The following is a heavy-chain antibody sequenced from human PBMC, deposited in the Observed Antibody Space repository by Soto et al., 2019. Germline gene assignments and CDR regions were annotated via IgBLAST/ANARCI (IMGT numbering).Heavy chain of an antibody. D-gene: IGHD3-10*01. J-gene: IGHJ6*02. CDR2: IIPIFGTA. CDR1: GGTFSSYA. V-gene: IGHV1-69*13. CDR3: ARSITMVRGYYYYYYGMDV. Sequence: ASVKVSCKASGGTFSSYAISWVRQAPGQGLEWMGGIIPIFGTANYAQKFQGRVTITADESTSTAYMELSSLRSEDTAVYYCARSITMVRGYYYYYYGMDVWGQGTTVTVSS.